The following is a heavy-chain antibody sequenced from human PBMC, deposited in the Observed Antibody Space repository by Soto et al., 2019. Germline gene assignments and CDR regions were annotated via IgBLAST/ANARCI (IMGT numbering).Heavy chain of an antibody. Sequence: EAQLLESGGGLVQPGGSLRLSCAASGFTFSTYAMSWVRQAPGKGLERVSAISAGGGSTYYADSVKGRFTISRDNSINTLYMQMNSLRTEDTAVYYCAHPRGYGVFDAYDIWGQGAMVTVSS. CDR1: GFTFSTYA. V-gene: IGHV3-23*01. J-gene: IGHJ3*02. D-gene: IGHD4-17*01. CDR2: ISAGGGST. CDR3: AHPRGYGVFDAYDI.